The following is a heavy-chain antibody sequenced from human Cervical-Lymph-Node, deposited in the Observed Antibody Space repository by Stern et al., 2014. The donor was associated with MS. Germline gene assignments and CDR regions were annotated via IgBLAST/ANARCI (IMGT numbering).Heavy chain of an antibody. V-gene: IGHV2-70*20. CDR2: VDWDDDQ. CDR3: ARIRRAPYAYYSLDI. J-gene: IGHJ6*02. D-gene: IGHD3-16*01. CDR1: GFSLSAAGMC. Sequence: QVTLRESGPALVKPTQTLTLTCTFSGFSLSAAGMCVTWVRQPPGKALEWLALVDWDDDQYYRTSLKTRLTISKDTSKNQVVLTMTNVDPVDTATYYCARIRRAPYAYYSLDIWGQGTTVTVSS.